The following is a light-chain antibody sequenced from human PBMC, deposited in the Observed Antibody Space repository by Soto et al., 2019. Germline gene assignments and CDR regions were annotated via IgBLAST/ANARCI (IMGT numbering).Light chain of an antibody. CDR1: SGHSSYA. V-gene: IGLV4-69*01. CDR3: QTWGSGIKV. Sequence: QLVLTQSPSASASLGASVKLTCTLSSGHSSYAIAWHLQQPEKGPRYLMKLNSDGSHSKGDGIPDRFSGSSSGAERYLPISSLQSEDEADYYCQTWGSGIKVFGTGTKVTVL. J-gene: IGLJ1*01. CDR2: LNSDGSH.